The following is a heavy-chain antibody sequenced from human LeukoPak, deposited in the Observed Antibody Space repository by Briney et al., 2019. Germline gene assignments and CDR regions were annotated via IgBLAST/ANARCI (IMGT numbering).Heavy chain of an antibody. Sequence: SETLSLTCTVCRGSISSGDYYWSWIRQPPGKGLEWIGYIYYSGSTYYNPSLKSRVTISVDTSKNQFSLNLSSVTAADTAVYYCASISLYGNDYWGQGTLVTLSS. CDR2: IYYSGST. J-gene: IGHJ4*02. D-gene: IGHD3-16*01. CDR1: RGSISSGDYY. V-gene: IGHV4-30-4*01. CDR3: ASISLYGNDY.